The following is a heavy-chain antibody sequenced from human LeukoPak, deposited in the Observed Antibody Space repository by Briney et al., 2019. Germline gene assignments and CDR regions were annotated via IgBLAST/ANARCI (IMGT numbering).Heavy chain of an antibody. D-gene: IGHD3-9*01. CDR1: GGSFSGYY. Sequence: SETLSLTCAVYGGSFSGYYWSWIRQPPGKGLEWIGEINHSGSTNYNPSLKSRVTISVDTPKNQFSLKLSSVTAADTAVYYCARGHLRYSYWGQGTLVTVSS. J-gene: IGHJ4*02. CDR3: ARGHLRYSY. CDR2: INHSGST. V-gene: IGHV4-34*01.